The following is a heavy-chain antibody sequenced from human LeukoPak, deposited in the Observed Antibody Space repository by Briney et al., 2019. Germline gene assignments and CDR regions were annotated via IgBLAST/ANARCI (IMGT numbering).Heavy chain of an antibody. V-gene: IGHV3-23*01. Sequence: GGCLRLSCAASGFTFSSYAMSWVRQAPGKGLECDSAISGSGGSTYYADSVKGRFTISRDNSKDTLYLQMNSLRAEDTAVYYCAKVRTVTTFDFDYWGQGTLVTVSS. D-gene: IGHD4-17*01. CDR3: AKVRTVTTFDFDY. CDR2: ISGSGGST. CDR1: GFTFSSYA. J-gene: IGHJ4*02.